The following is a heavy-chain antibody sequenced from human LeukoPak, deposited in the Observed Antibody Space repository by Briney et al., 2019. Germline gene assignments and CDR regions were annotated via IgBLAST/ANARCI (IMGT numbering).Heavy chain of an antibody. CDR2: IYYSGST. J-gene: IGHJ6*03. D-gene: IGHD3-10*01. Sequence: PSETLSLTCTVSGGSISSYYWSWIRQPPGKGLEWIGYIYYSGSTNYNPSLKSRVTISVDTSKNQFSLKLSSVTAADTAVYYCARMKWFGELLRPHYYYYYMDVWGRGTTVTVSS. CDR3: ARMKWFGELLRPHYYYYYMDV. CDR1: GGSISSYY. V-gene: IGHV4-59*01.